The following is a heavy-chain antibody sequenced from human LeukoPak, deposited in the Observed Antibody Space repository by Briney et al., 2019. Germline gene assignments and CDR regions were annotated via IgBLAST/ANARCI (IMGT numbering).Heavy chain of an antibody. V-gene: IGHV3-21*01. J-gene: IGHJ4*02. Sequence: GGSLRLSCAASGFTFSSYSMNWVRQAPGKGLEWVSSISSSSSSYIYYADSVKGRFTISRDNAKNSLYLQMNSLRAEDTAVYYCARDRLDYGDYVPTDYWGQGTLVTVSS. CDR1: GFTFSSYS. CDR3: ARDRLDYGDYVPTDY. CDR2: ISSSSSSYI. D-gene: IGHD4-17*01.